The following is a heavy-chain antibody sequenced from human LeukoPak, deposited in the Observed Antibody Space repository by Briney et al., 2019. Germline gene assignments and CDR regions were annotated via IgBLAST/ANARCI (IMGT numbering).Heavy chain of an antibody. CDR3: ARHKGIAVAGDNNWFDP. D-gene: IGHD6-19*01. CDR2: IYPGDSDT. J-gene: IGHJ5*02. CDR1: GYTFTNFW. V-gene: IGHV5-51*01. Sequence: ESLKISCRAFGYTFTNFWNGWVRQLPGKGLEWMGIIYPGDSDTRYSPSFQGQVTISADKSISTAYLQWSSLKASDTAMYYCARHKGIAVAGDNNWFDPWGQGTLVTVSS.